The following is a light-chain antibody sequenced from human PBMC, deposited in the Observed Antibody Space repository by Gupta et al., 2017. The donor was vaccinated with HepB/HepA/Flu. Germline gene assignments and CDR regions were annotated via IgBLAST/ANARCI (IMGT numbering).Light chain of an antibody. Sequence: QSVLTQPPSVSGAPGPRVTISCTVSSSNIAAGYDVHWYQQLPGTAPKLLIYGNSNRPSGVPDRFSGSKSGTSASLAITGLQAEDEADYYCQSYDSSLSGVVFGGGTKLTVL. J-gene: IGLJ2*01. CDR2: GNS. CDR3: QSYDSSLSGVV. CDR1: SSNIAAGYD. V-gene: IGLV1-40*01.